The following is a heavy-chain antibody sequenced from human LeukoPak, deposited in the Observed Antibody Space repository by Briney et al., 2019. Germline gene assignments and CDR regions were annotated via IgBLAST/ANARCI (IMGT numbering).Heavy chain of an antibody. D-gene: IGHD3-16*01. CDR2: IYPGDSDT. CDR3: AIFDFLFGEIDNWFDP. CDR1: GYSFSTYW. V-gene: IGHV5-51*01. Sequence: GESLKISCQGSGYSFSTYWITWVRQMPGKGLEWMGIIYPGDSDTRYSPSFQGQVTISADKSISTAYRQWSSLKASDTAMYYCAIFDFLFGEIDNWFDPWGQGTQVTVSS. J-gene: IGHJ5*02.